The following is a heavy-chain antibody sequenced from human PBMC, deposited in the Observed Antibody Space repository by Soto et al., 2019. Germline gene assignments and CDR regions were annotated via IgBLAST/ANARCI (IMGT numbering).Heavy chain of an antibody. D-gene: IGHD2-8*01. CDR1: GYTFTRYG. V-gene: IGHV1-18*01. CDR3: AKNGQPPYYYYGLDV. J-gene: IGHJ6*04. Sequence: GASVKVSCKASGYTFTRYGISWVRQAPGQGLEWMGWISGYNGDTNYAQKFQGRVSMTIDTSTTTAYMELRSLRSDDTAVYYCAKNGQPPYYYYGLDVWGKGTKVTVSS. CDR2: ISGYNGDT.